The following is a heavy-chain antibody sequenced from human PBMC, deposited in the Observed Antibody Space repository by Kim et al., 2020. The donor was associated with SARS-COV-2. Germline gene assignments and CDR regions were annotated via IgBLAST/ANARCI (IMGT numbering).Heavy chain of an antibody. CDR3: VRDLSN. V-gene: IGHV3-11*01. J-gene: IGHJ4*02. CDR1: GFSFSDYY. CDR2: INSDGSST. Sequence: GGSLRLSCAASGFSFSDYYMTWIRQAPGKGLEWVAYINSDGSSTAYADSVNGRFTISRDSAKRSVSLQMNSLTPEDTALYYCVRDLSNWGQGTPVTVPS.